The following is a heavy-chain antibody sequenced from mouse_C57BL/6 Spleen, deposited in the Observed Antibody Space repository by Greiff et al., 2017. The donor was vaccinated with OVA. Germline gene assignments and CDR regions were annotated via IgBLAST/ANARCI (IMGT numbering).Heavy chain of an antibody. CDR3: ARYNWDDAMDY. Sequence: EVMLVESGGGLVQPGGSLSLSCAASGFTFTDYYMSWVRQPPGKALEWLGFISNRANGSTTEYSASVKGRFTISRDNSQSILYLQRNALRAEDSATYYCARYNWDDAMDYWGQGTSVTVSS. J-gene: IGHJ4*01. D-gene: IGHD4-1*01. V-gene: IGHV7-3*01. CDR2: ISNRANGSTT. CDR1: GFTFTDYY.